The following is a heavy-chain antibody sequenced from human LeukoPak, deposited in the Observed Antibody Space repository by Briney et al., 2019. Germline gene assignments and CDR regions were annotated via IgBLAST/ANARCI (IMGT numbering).Heavy chain of an antibody. CDR3: ARVVVPAFYWYFDL. V-gene: IGHV1-2*02. D-gene: IGHD2-2*01. CDR1: GCTFTGYY. J-gene: IGHJ2*01. CDR2: INPNSGGT. Sequence: GASVKVSCKASGCTFTGYYMHWVRQAPGQGLEWMGWINPNSGGTNYAQKFQGRVTMTRDTSISTAYMELSRLRSDDTAVYYCARVVVPAFYWYFDLWGRGTLVTVST.